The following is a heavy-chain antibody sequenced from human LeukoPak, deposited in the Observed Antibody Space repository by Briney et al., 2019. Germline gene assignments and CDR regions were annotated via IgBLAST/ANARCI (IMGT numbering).Heavy chain of an antibody. J-gene: IGHJ5*02. Sequence: GGSLRLSCAASGFTVSSTYMNWVRQAPGKGLEWVSAIYTYSGGGTKYADSVKGRFTISTDNSKNTLYLHINSLRVEDTAIYYCAKERPYCGGDCLDLWGQGTLVTVSS. D-gene: IGHD2-21*02. CDR3: AKERPYCGGDCLDL. V-gene: IGHV3-53*01. CDR1: GFTVSSTY. CDR2: IYTYSGGGT.